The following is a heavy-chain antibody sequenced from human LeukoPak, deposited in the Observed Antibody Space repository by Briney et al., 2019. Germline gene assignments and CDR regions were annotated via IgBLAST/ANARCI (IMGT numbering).Heavy chain of an antibody. CDR3: ARVGYVSAWYPFDY. D-gene: IGHD6-19*01. V-gene: IGHV4-34*01. J-gene: IGHJ4*02. Sequence: PSETLSLTCAVSGESFSGHYWSWIRQTPGKGLEWIGEVNHSGSTNYNPSLKSRVTISIDTSKNQFSLKLSSVTAADTAVYYCARVGYVSAWYPFDYWAQGTPVIVSS. CDR1: GESFSGHY. CDR2: VNHSGST.